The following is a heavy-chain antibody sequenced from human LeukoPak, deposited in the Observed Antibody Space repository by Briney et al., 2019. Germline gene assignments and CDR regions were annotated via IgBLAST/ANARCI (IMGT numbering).Heavy chain of an antibody. D-gene: IGHD1-26*01. J-gene: IGHJ3*02. V-gene: IGHV3-21*01. CDR2: ISSSSSYI. CDR3: ATSGSSDAFDI. CDR1: GFTFSSYS. Sequence: SGGSLRLSCAASGFTFSSYSMNWVRQAPGKGLEWVSSISSSSSYIYYADSVKGRFTISRDNAKNSLYLQMNSLRAEDTAVYYCATSGSSDAFDIWGQGTMVTVSS.